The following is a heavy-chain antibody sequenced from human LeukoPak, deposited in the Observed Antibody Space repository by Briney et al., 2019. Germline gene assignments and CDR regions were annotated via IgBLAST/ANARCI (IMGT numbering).Heavy chain of an antibody. CDR2: IWYDGNNK. CDR1: GFTFSSNG. CDR3: AREALGTYYYHYAMDV. J-gene: IGHJ6*02. D-gene: IGHD1-1*01. V-gene: IGHV3-33*01. Sequence: GGSLRLSCAASGFTFSSNGMHWVRQAPGKGLEWVAVIWYDGNNKYYADSVKGRFTISRDNSKNTLYLQMNSLRAEDTALYYCAREALGTYYYHYAMDVWGQGTTVTVS.